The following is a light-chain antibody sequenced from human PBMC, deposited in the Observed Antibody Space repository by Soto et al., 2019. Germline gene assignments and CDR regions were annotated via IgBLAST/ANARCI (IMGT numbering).Light chain of an antibody. V-gene: IGKV3-11*01. Sequence: EIVLTQSPATLSLSPGERATLSCRAGQSVSSYLAWYQQKPGQAPRLLIYDASNRATGIPARFSGSGSGTDFTLTISSLEPEDFAVYYCQQRSNWPPITFGQGTRLEIE. J-gene: IGKJ5*01. CDR2: DAS. CDR1: QSVSSY. CDR3: QQRSNWPPIT.